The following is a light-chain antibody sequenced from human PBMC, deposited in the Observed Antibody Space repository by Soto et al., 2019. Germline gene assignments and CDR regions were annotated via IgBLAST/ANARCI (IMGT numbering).Light chain of an antibody. J-gene: IGKJ1*01. Sequence: DIQMTQSPSTLSASVGDRGIITCRASQSISSWLAWYQQKPGKAPNLLIYDASSLESGVPSRFSGSGSGTEFTLTISSLQPDDFATYYCQQYHSSWTFGQGTKVDIK. CDR3: QQYHSSWT. CDR2: DAS. V-gene: IGKV1-5*01. CDR1: QSISSW.